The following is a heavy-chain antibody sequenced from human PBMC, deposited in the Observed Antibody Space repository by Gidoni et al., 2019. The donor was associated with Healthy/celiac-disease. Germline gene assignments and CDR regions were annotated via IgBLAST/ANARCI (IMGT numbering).Heavy chain of an antibody. D-gene: IGHD6-19*01. CDR3: ATDPYIAVAGTVDN. J-gene: IGHJ3*02. Sequence: QVQLVQSGAEVKKPGASVKVTCKVSGYTLTELSMHWVRQAPGKGLEWMGGFDPEDGETIYAQTFQGRVNMTEDTSTDTAYMELSSLRSEDTAVYYCATDPYIAVAGTVDNWGQGTLVTVSS. CDR1: GYTLTELS. V-gene: IGHV1-24*01. CDR2: FDPEDGET.